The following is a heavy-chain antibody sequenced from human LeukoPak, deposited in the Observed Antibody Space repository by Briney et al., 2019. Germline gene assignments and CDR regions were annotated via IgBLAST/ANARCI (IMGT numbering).Heavy chain of an antibody. Sequence: SETLSLTCTVSVGSISNYLWSWIRQPAGKGLEWIGRVSTNGRTTQNPSVKSRVTMSGDTSKKQFSLKTNSVTAADTAVYYCARDRWDDIRSWSGSLEYCGEGNLGTVSS. CDR3: ARDRWDDIRSWSGSLEY. D-gene: IGHD6-13*01. CDR2: VSTNGRT. V-gene: IGHV4-4*07. J-gene: IGHJ4*02. CDR1: VGSISNYL.